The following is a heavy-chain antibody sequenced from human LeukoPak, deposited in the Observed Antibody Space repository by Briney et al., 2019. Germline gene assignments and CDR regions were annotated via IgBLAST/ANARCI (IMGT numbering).Heavy chain of an antibody. CDR2: ISGSGSTT. CDR1: GFTFSDDY. CDR3: ARTVSGYYYMDV. J-gene: IGHJ6*03. D-gene: IGHD1-26*01. Sequence: KPGGSLRLSCAASGFTFSDDYMSWIRQAPGKGLEWLSYISGSGSTTYYADSVKGRFTISKVNTKNSLYLQMSSLRVEDTAVYYCARTVSGYYYMDVWGKGTTVTVSS. V-gene: IGHV3-11*01.